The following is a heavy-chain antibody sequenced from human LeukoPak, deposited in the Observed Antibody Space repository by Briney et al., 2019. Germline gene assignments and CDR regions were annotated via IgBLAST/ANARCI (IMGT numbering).Heavy chain of an antibody. V-gene: IGHV3-74*01. Sequence: PGGSLRLSCAASGFTFSDNWMHWVRQAPGKGLVGVSRIEGDGTGTVYADSVKGRFTISRDNAKNTLYLQMNSLRAEDTAVYYCTRDYYYRMDVWGKGTTVTVSS. CDR1: GFTFSDNW. J-gene: IGHJ6*04. CDR2: IEGDGTGT. CDR3: TRDYYYRMDV.